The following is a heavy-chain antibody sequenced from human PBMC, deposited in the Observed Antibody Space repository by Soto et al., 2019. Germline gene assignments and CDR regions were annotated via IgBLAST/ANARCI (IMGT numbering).Heavy chain of an antibody. CDR1: GFTFSSYS. V-gene: IGHV3-21*06. CDR3: AGDKHWKVGGVKVAS. CDR2: ISSSSSYI. J-gene: IGHJ4*02. Sequence: EVQLVESGGGLVKPGGSLRLSCAASGFTFSSYSMNWVRQAPGKGLEWVSSISSSSSYIYYADSVKGRFTISRDNAKNSLNLKMTSLGAEDRAVYYGAGDKHWKVGGVKVASGGQEPLVTASS. D-gene: IGHD3-16*01.